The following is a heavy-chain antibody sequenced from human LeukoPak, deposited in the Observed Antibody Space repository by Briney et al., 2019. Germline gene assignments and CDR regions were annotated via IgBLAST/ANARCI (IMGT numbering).Heavy chain of an antibody. J-gene: IGHJ4*02. D-gene: IGHD1/OR15-1a*01. V-gene: IGHV3-7*01. Sequence: PGGSLRLSCAASGFTFTSSWMSWVRQAPGKGLEWVANINEPGTEQFYADSVKGRFTLSRDNAKNSVHLLMSSLRVEDTAVYYCARDREHARYNWGQGTLVIVSS. CDR3: ARDREHARYN. CDR1: GFTFTSSW. CDR2: INEPGTEQ.